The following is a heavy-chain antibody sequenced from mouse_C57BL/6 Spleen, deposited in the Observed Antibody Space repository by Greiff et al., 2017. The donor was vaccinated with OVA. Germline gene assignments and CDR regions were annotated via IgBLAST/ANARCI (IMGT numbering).Heavy chain of an antibody. D-gene: IGHD2-4*01. J-gene: IGHJ3*01. V-gene: IGHV1-64*01. CDR2: IHPNSGST. Sequence: QVQLQQPGAELVKPGASVKLSCKASGYTFTSYWMHWVKQRPGQGLEWIGMIHPNSGSTNYNEKFKSKATLTVDKSSSTAYMQLSSLTSEDSAVYYGAKKFYDYDGAWFAYWGQGTLVTVSA. CDR1: GYTFTSYW. CDR3: AKKFYDYDGAWFAY.